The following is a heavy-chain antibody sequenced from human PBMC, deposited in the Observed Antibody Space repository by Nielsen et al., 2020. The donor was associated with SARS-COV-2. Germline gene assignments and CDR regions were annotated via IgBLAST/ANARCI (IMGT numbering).Heavy chain of an antibody. D-gene: IGHD3-9*01. J-gene: IGHJ6*02. V-gene: IGHV3-11*01. CDR3: AKDLRYFDWLRDEIPNRYYYGMDV. Sequence: GGSLRLSCAASGFTFSDYYMSWIRQAPGKGLEWVSYISSSGSTIYYADSVKGRFTISRDNSKNTLYLQMNSLRAEDTAVYYCAKDLRYFDWLRDEIPNRYYYGMDVWGQGTTVTVSS. CDR2: ISSSGSTI. CDR1: GFTFSDYY.